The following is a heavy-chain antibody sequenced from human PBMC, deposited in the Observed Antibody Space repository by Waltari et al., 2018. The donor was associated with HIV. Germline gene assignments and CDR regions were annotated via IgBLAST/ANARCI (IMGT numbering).Heavy chain of an antibody. V-gene: IGHV3-23*01. Sequence: EVQLLQSGGDLVQPGGSLRLSCAASGFTFSNYAMNWVRQAPGKGIELVSSISCGGGTTYYAVSVKGRFTVYRDNSKNTLYLQMNSLRVEDTAMYYCTKDQTGAADSWGQGTQVTVPS. CDR2: ISCGGGTT. D-gene: IGHD1-1*01. CDR3: TKDQTGAADS. J-gene: IGHJ5*02. CDR1: GFTFSNYA.